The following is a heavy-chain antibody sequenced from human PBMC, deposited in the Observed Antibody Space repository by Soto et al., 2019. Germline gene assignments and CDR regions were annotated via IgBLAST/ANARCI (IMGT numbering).Heavy chain of an antibody. CDR1: GGSISSYY. V-gene: IGHV4-59*01. J-gene: IGHJ6*03. CDR3: ARGTSGYDYVGYYYYYYYMDV. D-gene: IGHD5-12*01. Sequence: SETLSLTCTVSGGSISSYYWSWIRQPPGKGLEWIGYIYYSGSTNYNPSLKSRVTISVDTSKNQFSLKLSSVTAADTAVYYCARGTSGYDYVGYYYYYYYMDVWGKGTTVTVSS. CDR2: IYYSGST.